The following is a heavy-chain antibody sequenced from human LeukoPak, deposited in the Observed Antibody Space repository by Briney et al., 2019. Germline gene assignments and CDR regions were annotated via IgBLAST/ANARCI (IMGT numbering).Heavy chain of an antibody. D-gene: IGHD5-24*01. V-gene: IGHV3-30*03. J-gene: IGHJ4*02. CDR3: SRDSARRDGYNFDY. Sequence: PGGSLRLSCAASGFTFSSYGMHWVRQAPGKGLEWVAVISYDGSIKHYADSVKGRFTISRDNSKNTLYLQMNTLRAEDTALYYCSRDSARRDGYNFDYWGQGTLVTVSS. CDR2: ISYDGSIK. CDR1: GFTFSSYG.